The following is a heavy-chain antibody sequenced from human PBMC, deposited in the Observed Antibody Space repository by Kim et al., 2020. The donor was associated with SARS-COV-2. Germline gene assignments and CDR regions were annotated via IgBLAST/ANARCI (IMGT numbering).Heavy chain of an antibody. V-gene: IGHV3-15*01. Sequence: GGSLRLSCAASGFTFSNAWMSWVRQAPGKGLEWVGRIKSKTDGGTTDYAAPVKGRFTISRDDSKNTLYLQMNSLKTEDTAVYYCTTARDSSGYYYDWYCDLWGRGPLVTVSS. J-gene: IGHJ2*01. CDR2: IKSKTDGGTT. D-gene: IGHD3-22*01. CDR3: TTARDSSGYYYDWYCDL. CDR1: GFTFSNAW.